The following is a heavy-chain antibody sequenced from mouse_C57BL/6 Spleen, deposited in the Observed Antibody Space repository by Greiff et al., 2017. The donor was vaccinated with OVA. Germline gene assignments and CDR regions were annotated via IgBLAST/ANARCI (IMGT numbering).Heavy chain of an antibody. Sequence: QVQLKESGAELVRPGASVTLSCKASGYTFTDYEMHWVKQTPVHGLEWIGAIAPETGGTAYTQKFKGKAILTADKSSSTAYMELRSLTSEDSAVDYCTRWALRSPMDYWGQGTSVTVSS. V-gene: IGHV1-15*01. J-gene: IGHJ4*01. CDR3: TRWALRSPMDY. D-gene: IGHD1-1*01. CDR1: GYTFTDYE. CDR2: IAPETGGT.